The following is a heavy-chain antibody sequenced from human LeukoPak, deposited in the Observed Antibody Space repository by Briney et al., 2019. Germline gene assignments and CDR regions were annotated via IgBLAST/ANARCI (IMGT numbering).Heavy chain of an antibody. J-gene: IGHJ5*02. CDR1: GYTFTSSG. V-gene: IGHV1-18*01. Sequence: ASVKVSCKASGYTFTSSGISWVRQAPGQGLEWMGWISAYNGNTNYAQKLQGRVTMTRDTSTSTVYMELSSLRSEDTAVYYCARAAGRYRFDPWGQGTLVTVSS. D-gene: IGHD6-13*01. CDR3: ARAAGRYRFDP. CDR2: ISAYNGNT.